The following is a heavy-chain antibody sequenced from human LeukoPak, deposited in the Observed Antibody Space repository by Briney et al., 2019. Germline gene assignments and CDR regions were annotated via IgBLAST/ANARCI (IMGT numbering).Heavy chain of an antibody. CDR3: AGDYGVNGGDAFDI. CDR1: GYTFTSYG. J-gene: IGHJ3*02. CDR2: ISAYNGNT. Sequence: GASVKVSCKASGYTFTSYGISWVRQAPGQGLEWMGWISAYNGNTNYAQKLQGRVTMTTDTSTSTAYMELSSLRSEDTAVYYCAGDYGVNGGDAFDIWGQGTMVTVSS. V-gene: IGHV1-18*01. D-gene: IGHD4-17*01.